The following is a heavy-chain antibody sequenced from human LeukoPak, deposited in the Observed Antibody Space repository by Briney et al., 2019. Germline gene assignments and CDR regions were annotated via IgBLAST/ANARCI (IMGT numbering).Heavy chain of an antibody. CDR3: ARGLLAAAGAEYFQH. J-gene: IGHJ1*01. CDR2: INHSGST. V-gene: IGHV4-34*01. CDR1: GGSFSGYY. Sequence: SETLSLTCAVYGGSFSGYYWSWIRQPPGKGLEWIVEINHSGSTNYNPSLKSRVTISVDTSKNQFSLKLSSATAADTAVYYCARGLLAAAGAEYFQHWGQGTLVTVSS. D-gene: IGHD6-13*01.